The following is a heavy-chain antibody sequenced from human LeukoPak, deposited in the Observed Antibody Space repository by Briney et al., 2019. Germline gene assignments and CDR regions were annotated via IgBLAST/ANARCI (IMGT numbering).Heavy chain of an antibody. CDR2: ISGSGGST. Sequence: GGSLRLSCAASGFTFSSYAINWVRQAPGKGLEWASVISGSGGSTYYADSVKGRFTISRDNSKNTLYLQMNSLRAEDTAVYYCARKDIEVAGFDYWGQGTLVTVSS. CDR3: ARKDIEVAGFDY. V-gene: IGHV3-23*01. D-gene: IGHD6-19*01. J-gene: IGHJ4*02. CDR1: GFTFSSYA.